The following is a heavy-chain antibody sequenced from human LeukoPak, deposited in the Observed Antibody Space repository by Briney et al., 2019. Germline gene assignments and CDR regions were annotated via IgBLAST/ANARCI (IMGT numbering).Heavy chain of an antibody. D-gene: IGHD1-7*01. CDR2: IYHSGST. Sequence: PSETLSLTCTVSGGSISSYYWSWIRQPPGKGLEWIGYIYHSGSTTYNPSLKSRVTISVDTSKNQFSVKLSSVTAADTAVYYCAREWNYVIDSWGQGTLVTVSS. CDR3: AREWNYVIDS. J-gene: IGHJ5*01. V-gene: IGHV4-59*01. CDR1: GGSISSYY.